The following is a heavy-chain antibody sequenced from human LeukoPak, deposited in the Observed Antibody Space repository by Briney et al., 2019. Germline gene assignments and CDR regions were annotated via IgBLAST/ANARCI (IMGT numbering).Heavy chain of an antibody. CDR3: ARDREANYDILTGSDY. V-gene: IGHV3-11*04. Sequence: GGSLRLSCAASGFTFSDYYMSWIRQAPGKGLEWVSYISSSGSTIYYADSVKGRFTISRDNAKNSLYLQMNSLRAEDTAAYYCARDREANYDILTGSDYWGQGTLVTVSS. CDR1: GFTFSDYY. D-gene: IGHD3-9*01. J-gene: IGHJ4*02. CDR2: ISSSGSTI.